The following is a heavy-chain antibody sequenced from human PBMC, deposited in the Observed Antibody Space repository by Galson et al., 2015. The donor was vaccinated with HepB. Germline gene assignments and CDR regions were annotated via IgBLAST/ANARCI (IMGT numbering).Heavy chain of an antibody. V-gene: IGHV3-30*04. J-gene: IGHJ4*02. CDR3: ARGGGEERTGQLNY. D-gene: IGHD3-16*01. CDR2: ISYDGSNT. CDR1: GFTFSSYA. Sequence: SLRLSCAASGFTFSSYAMHWVRQAPGKGLEWVAVISYDGSNTYYADSVKGRSTISRDNSKNTLYLQMNSLRAEDTAVYYCARGGGEERTGQLNYWGQGTLVTVSS.